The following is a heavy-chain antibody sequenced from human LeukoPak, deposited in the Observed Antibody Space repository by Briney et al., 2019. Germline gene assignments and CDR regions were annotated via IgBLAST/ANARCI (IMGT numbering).Heavy chain of an antibody. CDR2: TYSGGST. Sequence: PGGSLRLSCAASGFTFSSYAMSRVRQAPGKGLEWVSVTYSGGSTYYADSVKGRFTISRDNAENSLYLQVNSLRVEDTAVYYCARAPTVLVGYCSSSSCQADYWGQGTLVTVSS. CDR1: GFTFSSYA. CDR3: ARAPTVLVGYCSSSSCQADY. V-gene: IGHV3-66*01. D-gene: IGHD2-2*01. J-gene: IGHJ4*02.